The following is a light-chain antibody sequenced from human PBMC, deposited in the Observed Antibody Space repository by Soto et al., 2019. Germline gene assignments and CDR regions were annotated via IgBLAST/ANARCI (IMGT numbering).Light chain of an antibody. CDR1: SSDVGTFNL. CDR3: CSYAGTTTWV. CDR2: EVT. J-gene: IGLJ3*02. Sequence: QSALTQPASVSGSPGQSITISCTGTSSDVGTFNLVSWYQQDPGIAPKLMIYEVTERPSGVSHRFSGSKSGNTASLTISGLQAGDEADYYCCSYAGTTTWVFGGGTKVTVL. V-gene: IGLV2-23*02.